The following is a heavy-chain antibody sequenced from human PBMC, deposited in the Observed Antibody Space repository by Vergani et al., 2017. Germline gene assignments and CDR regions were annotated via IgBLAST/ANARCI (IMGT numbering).Heavy chain of an antibody. CDR1: GFTFSTYS. D-gene: IGHD5-24*01. CDR2: INSRSNYI. CDR3: ATDKMIGRWMQFVY. J-gene: IGHJ4*02. V-gene: IGHV3-21*01. Sequence: EVQLLESGGDLVQPGGSLRLSCAASGFTFSTYSMNWVRQAPGKGLEWVSTINSRSNYIHYADSVKGRFIISRDNGNNSVYLQMNSLRVEDTAVYYCATDKMIGRWMQFVYWGQGTLVSVSS.